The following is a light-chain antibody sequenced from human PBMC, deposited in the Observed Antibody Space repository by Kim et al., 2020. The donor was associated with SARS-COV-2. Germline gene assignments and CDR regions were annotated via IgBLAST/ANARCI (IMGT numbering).Light chain of an antibody. CDR3: MQSIQLPPIT. Sequence: EIVLTQTPLSLSVTPGQPASISCKSSQSLLHSDGKTYLYWYLQKAGQSPQLLIYEVFNRFSGVPDRFSGSGSGTDFILKISRVEAEDVGVYYCMQSIQLPPITFGQGTRLEI. CDR1: QSLLHSDGKTY. J-gene: IGKJ5*01. CDR2: EVF. V-gene: IGKV2D-29*02.